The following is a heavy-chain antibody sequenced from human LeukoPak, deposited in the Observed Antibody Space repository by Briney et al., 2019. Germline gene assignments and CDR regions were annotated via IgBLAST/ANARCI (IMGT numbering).Heavy chain of an antibody. Sequence: SETLSLTCSVYGGSINSHCWRWIRQPPGKRREGIGYNYKTGNTNYNPALASRVTMAVDTSRAQFFLRLSPVTAADTAIYYCASRPADTTWYGVFDYWSQGTLVTVSS. V-gene: IGHV4-59*11. CDR3: ASRPADTTWYGVFDY. CDR1: GGSINSHC. D-gene: IGHD3-10*01. J-gene: IGHJ4*02. CDR2: NYKTGNT.